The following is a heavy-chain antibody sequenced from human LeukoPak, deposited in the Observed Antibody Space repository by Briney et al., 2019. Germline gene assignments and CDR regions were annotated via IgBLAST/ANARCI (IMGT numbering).Heavy chain of an antibody. D-gene: IGHD1-26*01. CDR3: AREWGV. V-gene: IGHV3-69-1*01. CDR2: ISSSSTI. J-gene: IGHJ6*04. CDR1: GFTFSDYG. Sequence: PGGSLRLSCAASGFTFSDYGMNWVRQAPGKGLEWLSHISSSSTIKYADSVKGRFTISRDNAKNSVYLQMHSLTVEDTAVYYCAREWGVWGKGTTVTVSS.